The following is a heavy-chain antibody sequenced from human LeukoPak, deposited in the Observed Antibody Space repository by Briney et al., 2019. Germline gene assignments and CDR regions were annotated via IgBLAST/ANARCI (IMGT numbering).Heavy chain of an antibody. Sequence: GGSLRLSCAASEFTFSSYGMHWVRQAPGKGLEWVAVISYDGSNKYYADSVKGRFTISRDNSKNTLYLQMNSLRAEDTAVYYCAKDQNLGFWSGYYTGYGNWGQGTLVTVSS. CDR3: AKDQNLGFWSGYYTGYGN. CDR2: ISYDGSNK. J-gene: IGHJ4*02. CDR1: EFTFSSYG. D-gene: IGHD3-3*01. V-gene: IGHV3-30*18.